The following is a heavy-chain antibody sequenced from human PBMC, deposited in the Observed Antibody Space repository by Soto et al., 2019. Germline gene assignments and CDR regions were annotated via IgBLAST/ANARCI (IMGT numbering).Heavy chain of an antibody. D-gene: IGHD6-6*01. CDR1: GYTFTSYD. CDR2: MNPNSGNT. Sequence: ASVKVSCKASGYTFTSYDINWVRQATGQGLEWMGWMNPNSGNTGYAQKFQGRVTMTRNTSISTAYMELSSLRSEDTAVYYCAREIEYSSSGYYYHYYMAVWGKGTTVTVSS. J-gene: IGHJ6*03. CDR3: AREIEYSSSGYYYHYYMAV. V-gene: IGHV1-8*01.